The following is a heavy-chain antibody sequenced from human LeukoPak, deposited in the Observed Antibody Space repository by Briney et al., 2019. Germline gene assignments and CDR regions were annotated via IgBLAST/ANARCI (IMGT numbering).Heavy chain of an antibody. CDR1: GFTFSSYA. D-gene: IGHD4-17*01. CDR2: IWSDGNNK. J-gene: IGHJ3*02. CDR3: ARSIMYGDHGEDI. Sequence: GGSLRLSCAASGFTFSSYAMHWVRQAPGKGLEWVAIIWSDGNNKYYADSVEGRFTISRDNAKNTLYLQMDSLRAEDAAIYYCARSIMYGDHGEDIWGQGTVVAVSS. V-gene: IGHV3-33*01.